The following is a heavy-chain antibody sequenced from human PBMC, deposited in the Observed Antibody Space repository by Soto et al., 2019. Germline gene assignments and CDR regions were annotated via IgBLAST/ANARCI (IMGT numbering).Heavy chain of an antibody. J-gene: IGHJ4*02. CDR3: ATRRRYYYDSSGYYYGFAY. V-gene: IGHV4-34*01. CDR1: GGSFSGYY. Sequence: QVQLQQWGAGLLKPSETLSLTCAVYGGSFSGYYWSWIRQPPGKGLEWIGEINHSGRTNYNPSLKRRPTISVDTSNNQSSRKLSPVTAAKSAVSSSATRRRYYYDSSGYYYGFAYWGQRTLVTVSS. D-gene: IGHD3-22*01. CDR2: INHSGRT.